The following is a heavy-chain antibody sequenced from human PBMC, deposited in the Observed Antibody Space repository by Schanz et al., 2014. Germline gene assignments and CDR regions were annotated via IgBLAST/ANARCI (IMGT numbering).Heavy chain of an antibody. CDR3: VRVAVADPQLDRGMDRDIDD. D-gene: IGHD5-18*01. CDR2: ISTSGTYM. Sequence: VQLVESGGGLVQPGGSLRLSCAASGFAFSSFAMTWVRQAPGRGLEWVSSISTSGTYMYIADSLKGRLTISRDDAKKTMDRQMNNLRAKDTAVFNYVRVAVADPQLDRGMDRDIDDWGQGALNTGSS. CDR1: GFAFSSFA. V-gene: IGHV3-21*01. J-gene: IGHJ4*02.